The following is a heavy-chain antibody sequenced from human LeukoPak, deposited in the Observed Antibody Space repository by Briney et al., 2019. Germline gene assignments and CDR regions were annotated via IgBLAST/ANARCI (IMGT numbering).Heavy chain of an antibody. V-gene: IGHV1-8*01. CDR1: GYTFTSYD. D-gene: IGHD6-6*01. CDR3: ARAYSSSSPHFDS. J-gene: IGHJ4*02. Sequence: GASVKVSCKASGYTFTSYDINWVRQATGQGLEWMGWMNPNSGNTGYAQKFQGRVAMTRNTSISTAYMELSSLRSEDTAVYYCARAYSSSSPHFDSWGQGTLVTVSS. CDR2: MNPNSGNT.